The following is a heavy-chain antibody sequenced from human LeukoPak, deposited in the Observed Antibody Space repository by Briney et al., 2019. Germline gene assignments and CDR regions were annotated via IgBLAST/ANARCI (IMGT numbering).Heavy chain of an antibody. CDR3: ARAPVYDFWSGYYPSYYFDY. J-gene: IGHJ4*02. Sequence: GSLRLSCAASGFIFSAYSMNWVRQAPGKGLEWVSYISSGGSTVSYADSVKGRFTISRDIAKNSLYLQMNSLRAEDTAVYYCARAPVYDFWSGYYPSYYFDYWGQGTLVTVSS. CDR1: GFIFSAYS. D-gene: IGHD3-3*01. V-gene: IGHV3-48*01. CDR2: ISSGGSTV.